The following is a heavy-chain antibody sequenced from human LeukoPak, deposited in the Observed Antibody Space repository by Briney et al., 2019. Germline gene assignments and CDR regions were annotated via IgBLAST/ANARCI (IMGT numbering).Heavy chain of an antibody. Sequence: PSETLSLTCTVTGGSISSYYWGWIRQPPGKGLEWIGYIYYTGSTNYNPSLKSRVTISVDMSKNQFSLKLSSVTAADTAVYYCARQQLSQLYYFDNWGQRTVVTVSS. CDR3: ARQQLSQLYYFDN. CDR1: GGSISSYY. D-gene: IGHD6-13*01. CDR2: IYYTGST. J-gene: IGHJ4*02. V-gene: IGHV4-59*01.